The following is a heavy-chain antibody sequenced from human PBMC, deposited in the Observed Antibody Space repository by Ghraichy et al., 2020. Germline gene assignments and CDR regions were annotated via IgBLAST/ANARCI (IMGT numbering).Heavy chain of an antibody. D-gene: IGHD6-13*01. V-gene: IGHV4-59*11. CDR1: GASISSHY. Sequence: SQTLSLTCTVSGASISSHYWSWIRQSPGKGLEWIGYIYHSGGTNYNPSLNSRVTISIDTSKNQVSLKLSSATAADTAVYYCAKRGTSSWTSNWFDPWGQGPWSPSPQ. J-gene: IGHJ5*02. CDR2: IYHSGGT. CDR3: AKRGTSSWTSNWFDP.